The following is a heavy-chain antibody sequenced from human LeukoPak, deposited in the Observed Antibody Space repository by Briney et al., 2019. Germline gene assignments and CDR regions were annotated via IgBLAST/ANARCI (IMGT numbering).Heavy chain of an antibody. D-gene: IGHD3-10*01. Sequence: SETLSLTCAVYGGSFSGYYWSWIRQPPGKGLEWIGEINHSGSTNYNPSLKSRVTISVDTSKNQISLKLSSVTAADTAVYYCARGARRAIDYWGQGTLVTVSS. CDR3: ARGARRAIDY. J-gene: IGHJ4*02. V-gene: IGHV4-34*01. CDR2: INHSGST. CDR1: GGSFSGYY.